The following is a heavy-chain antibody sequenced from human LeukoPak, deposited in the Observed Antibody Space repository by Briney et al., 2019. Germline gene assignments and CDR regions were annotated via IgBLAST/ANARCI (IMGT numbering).Heavy chain of an antibody. CDR1: GGSFRGYY. V-gene: IGHV4-34*01. Sequence: PSETLSLTCAVYGGSFRGYYWSWIRQPPGKGLEWIGEINHSGSTNYNPSLKSRVTISVDTSKNQFSLILSSVTAAHTSVYYCARDNDFWSGSNYYYYYMDVWGKGTTVTVSS. CDR3: ARDNDFWSGSNYYYYYMDV. CDR2: INHSGST. D-gene: IGHD3-3*01. J-gene: IGHJ6*03.